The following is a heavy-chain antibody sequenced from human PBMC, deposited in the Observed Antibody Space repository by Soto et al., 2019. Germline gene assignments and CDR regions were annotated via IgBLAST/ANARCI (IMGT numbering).Heavy chain of an antibody. Sequence: QVQLVESGGGAVQPGRSLRLCCAASGFTFSSYGMHWVRQAPGKGLEWVAVISYDGSNKYYADSVKGRFTISRDNSKDTLYLQMISLRTEDTDVYYCANGRGITMVRGVLWGQGTLVTVST. CDR1: GFTFSSYG. J-gene: IGHJ4*02. CDR3: ANGRGITMVRGVL. D-gene: IGHD3-10*01. CDR2: ISYDGSNK. V-gene: IGHV3-30*18.